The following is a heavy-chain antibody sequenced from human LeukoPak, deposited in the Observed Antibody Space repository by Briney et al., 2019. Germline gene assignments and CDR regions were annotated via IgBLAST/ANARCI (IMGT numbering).Heavy chain of an antibody. D-gene: IGHD2-2*01. CDR3: AKDLFQPGHYLDY. Sequence: PGGSLRLSCAASGFTFSTYDMSWVRQAPGKGLEWVSVISGSGAGTNYADSVKGRFTISRDNSKNTLYLQMNSLRAEDTALYYCAKDLFQPGHYLDYWGRGALVTVSS. V-gene: IGHV3-23*01. J-gene: IGHJ4*02. CDR2: ISGSGAGT. CDR1: GFTFSTYD.